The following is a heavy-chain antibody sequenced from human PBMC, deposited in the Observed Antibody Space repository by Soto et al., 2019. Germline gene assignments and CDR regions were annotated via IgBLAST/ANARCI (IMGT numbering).Heavy chain of an antibody. D-gene: IGHD3-10*01. J-gene: IGHJ4*02. CDR1: GGTFSSHV. CDR3: ARDLEFRDGNISHLDY. CDR2: IMPIIGTA. V-gene: IGHV1-69*01. Sequence: QVQLVQSGAEVKKPGSSVKVSCKASGGTFSSHVFNWVRQSPGQVLEWMGGIMPIIGTANYAQKFQGRVTITADESTSTAYMELSSLRSGDTAVYYCARDLEFRDGNISHLDYWGQGTLVNVSS.